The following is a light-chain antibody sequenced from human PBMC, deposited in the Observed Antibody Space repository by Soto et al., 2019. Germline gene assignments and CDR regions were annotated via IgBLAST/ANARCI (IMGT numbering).Light chain of an antibody. CDR1: SSDVGGYNY. Sequence: HSVLTQPPSASGSPGQSVTISCTGTSSDVGGYNYVSWYQQHPGKAPKLMIYEVSERPSGVPDRFSGSKSGNTASLTVSGLQAEDEADYYCSSYAGSNNVIFGGGTKLTVL. CDR3: SSYAGSNNVI. J-gene: IGLJ2*01. V-gene: IGLV2-8*01. CDR2: EVS.